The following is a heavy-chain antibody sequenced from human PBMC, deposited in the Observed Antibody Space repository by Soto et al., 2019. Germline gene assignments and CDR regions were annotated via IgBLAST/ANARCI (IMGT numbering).Heavy chain of an antibody. CDR3: ASYSSGWYENYYGMDV. CDR1: GGSISSYY. D-gene: IGHD6-19*01. CDR2: IYYSGST. Sequence: QVQLQESGPGLVKPSETLSLTCTVSGGSISSYYWSWIRQPPGKGLEWIGYIYYSGSTNYNPSLKSRVTASVDTSKNQFSLKLSAVTAEDTAVYYCASYSSGWYENYYGMDVWGQGTTVTVSS. J-gene: IGHJ6*02. V-gene: IGHV4-59*01.